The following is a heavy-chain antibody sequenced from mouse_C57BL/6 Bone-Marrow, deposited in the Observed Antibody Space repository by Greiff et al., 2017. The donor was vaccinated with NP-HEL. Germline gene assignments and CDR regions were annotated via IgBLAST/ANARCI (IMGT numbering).Heavy chain of an antibody. Sequence: EVQLVESGGGLVQPKGSLKLSCAASGFTFNTYAMHWVRQAPGKGLEWVARLRSKSSNYATYYADSVKDRFTISRDDSQSMLYLQMNNLKTEDTAMYYCVRPHYYGSSSWFAYWGQGTLVTVSA. CDR1: GFTFNTYA. V-gene: IGHV10-3*01. CDR3: VRPHYYGSSSWFAY. J-gene: IGHJ3*01. D-gene: IGHD1-1*01. CDR2: LRSKSSNYAT.